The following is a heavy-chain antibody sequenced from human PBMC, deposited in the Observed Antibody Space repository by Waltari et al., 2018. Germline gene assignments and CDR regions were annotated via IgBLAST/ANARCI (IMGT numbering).Heavy chain of an antibody. CDR2: INPNSGGT. CDR1: GYTFTGYY. D-gene: IGHD2-2*01. V-gene: IGHV1-2*02. CDR3: ARVGCSSTSCQIDAFDI. J-gene: IGHJ3*02. Sequence: QVQLVQSGAEVKKPGASVKVSCKASGYTFTGYYMHWVRQATGQGLEWMGWINPNSGGTNYAQKFQGRVTMTRDTSISTAYMERSRLRSDDTAVYYCARVGCSSTSCQIDAFDIWGQGTMVTVSS.